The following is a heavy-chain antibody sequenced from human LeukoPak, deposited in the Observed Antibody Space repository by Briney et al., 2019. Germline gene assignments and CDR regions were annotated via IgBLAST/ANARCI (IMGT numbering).Heavy chain of an antibody. V-gene: IGHV1-18*01. CDR3: ARECAYYYGSGSYCY. CDR1: DYTFASYG. Sequence: EASVKVSCKASDYTFASYGISWVRQAPGQGLEWMGWISAYNGDTIYAQKLQGSVTMTTDTSTSTAYLELRSLRSDDTAVYYCARECAYYYGSGSYCYWDQGTLVTVSS. CDR2: ISAYNGDT. D-gene: IGHD3-10*01. J-gene: IGHJ4*02.